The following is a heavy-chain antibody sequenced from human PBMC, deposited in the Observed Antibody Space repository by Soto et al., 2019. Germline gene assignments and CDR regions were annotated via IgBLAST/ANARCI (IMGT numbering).Heavy chain of an antibody. J-gene: IGHJ4*02. D-gene: IGHD5-18*01. Sequence: GGSLRLSCAASGFTFSSYNMNWVRQAPGKGLEWVSSISTSSSYISYADSVKGRFTISRDNAKNSLYLHMNSLRAEDTAVYYCAKPGVDTAMAPFDYWGQGTLVTVSS. CDR1: GFTFSSYN. CDR2: ISTSSSYI. V-gene: IGHV3-21*01. CDR3: AKPGVDTAMAPFDY.